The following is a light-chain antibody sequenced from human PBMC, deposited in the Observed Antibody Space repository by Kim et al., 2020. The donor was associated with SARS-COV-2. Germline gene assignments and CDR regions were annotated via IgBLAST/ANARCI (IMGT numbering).Light chain of an antibody. CDR2: RNN. CDR3: LAWDSGLSAWV. J-gene: IGLJ3*02. CDR1: SNNVGNQR. V-gene: IGLV10-54*01. Sequence: QAATHSCTGNSNNVGNQRAAWLQQHQGHPPKLLSYRNNNRPAGISERLSASGSGNAASLTISGLQPEDEADYNYLAWDSGLSAWVFGGGTRLTVL.